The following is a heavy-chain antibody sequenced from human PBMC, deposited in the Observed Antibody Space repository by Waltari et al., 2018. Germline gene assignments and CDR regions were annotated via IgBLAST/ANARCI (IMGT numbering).Heavy chain of an antibody. V-gene: IGHV3-74*01. CDR1: GFTFRRPW. CDR2: VKDDGRSI. Sequence: EVRPVESVGGLVQPGGSLRLSCSASGFTFRRPWLQWVRQVPGKGLVWVSRVKDDGRSISYADSVKGRFSISRDNAKNMLYLQMNSLRAEDTAVYYCARDLYHAMDVWGQGTTVIVSS. CDR3: ARDLYHAMDV. J-gene: IGHJ6*02.